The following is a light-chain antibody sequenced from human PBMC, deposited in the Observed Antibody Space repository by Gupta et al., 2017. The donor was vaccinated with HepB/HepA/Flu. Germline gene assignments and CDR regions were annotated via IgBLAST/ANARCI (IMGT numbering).Light chain of an antibody. CDR1: SSNIGAGYD. Sequence: QSVLTQPPSVSAAPGQTVTISCPGSSSNIGAGYDVPWYQQLPGTAPKPIIYDNNNRPSGVPDRFSGSKSGTSASLTITGLQAEDEADYYCQSYDSSLSVVFGGGTKLTVL. J-gene: IGLJ2*01. CDR3: QSYDSSLSVV. CDR2: DNN. V-gene: IGLV1-40*01.